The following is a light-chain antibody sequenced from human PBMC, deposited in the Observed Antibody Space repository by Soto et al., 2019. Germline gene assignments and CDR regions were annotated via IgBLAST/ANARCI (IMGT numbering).Light chain of an antibody. CDR3: QQYGSSLLT. CDR2: GAS. Sequence: ETVMTQSPATLSVSPGERATLSCRAGQSVNSNLAWYQQKLGQAPRVLIYGASGRATGIPDRFSGSGSGTDFSLTISRLEPEDSAVYYCQQYGSSLLTFGGGTKVDI. J-gene: IGKJ4*01. V-gene: IGKV3-20*01. CDR1: QSVNSN.